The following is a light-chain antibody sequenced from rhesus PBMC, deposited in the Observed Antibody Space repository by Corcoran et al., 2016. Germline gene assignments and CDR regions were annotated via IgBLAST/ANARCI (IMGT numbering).Light chain of an antibody. CDR1: QGISIW. V-gene: IGKV1-21*01. Sequence: DIQMTQSPSSLSASVGDRVTITCRASQGISIWLGWYKQKPGKAPKILIYTASTLQSGVPSRFGGSGTGTEFTLTSSSLQPEDFATYYCQQHDSAPRTFGQGTRVEIK. CDR3: QQHDSAPRT. CDR2: TAS. J-gene: IGKJ1*01.